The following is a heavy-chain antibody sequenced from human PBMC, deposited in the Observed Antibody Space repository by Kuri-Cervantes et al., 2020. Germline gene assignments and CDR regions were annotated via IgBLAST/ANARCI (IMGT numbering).Heavy chain of an antibody. V-gene: IGHV4-34*01. CDR2: INHSGST. J-gene: IGHJ5*02. D-gene: IGHD1-7*01. CDR3: ATGWELRA. CDR1: GGSFSGYY. Sequence: SETLPLTCAVYGGSFSGYYWSWIRQPPGKGLEWIGEINHSGSTNYNPSLKSRVTIPVDTSKNQFSLKLSSVTAADTAVYYCATGWELRAWGQGTRVTVSS.